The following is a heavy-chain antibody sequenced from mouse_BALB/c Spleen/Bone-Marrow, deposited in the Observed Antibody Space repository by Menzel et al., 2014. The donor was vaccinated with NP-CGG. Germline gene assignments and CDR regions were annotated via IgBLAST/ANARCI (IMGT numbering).Heavy chain of an antibody. CDR1: GRSFXSNW. V-gene: IGHV1-74*01. D-gene: IGHD2-14*01. Sequence: QVQLQQSGAELVRPGASVKLSCKASGRSFXSNWMNWVMQRPGQGLEWIGMIHPSDSETRLNQKFKDKAVLTVDKSSGTAYMQLSSPTSEDSAVYYCASAPYYKYDSTYAMDYWGQGTSVTVSS. J-gene: IGHJ4*01. CDR3: ASAPYYKYDSTYAMDY. CDR2: IHPSDSET.